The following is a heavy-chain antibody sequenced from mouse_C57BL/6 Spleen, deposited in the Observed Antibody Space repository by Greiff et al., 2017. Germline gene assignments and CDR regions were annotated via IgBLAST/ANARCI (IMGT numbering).Heavy chain of an antibody. CDR2: IYPGDGDT. D-gene: IGHD1-1*01. Sequence: VKLMESGPELVKPGASVKISCKASGYAFSSSWMNWVKQRPGKGLEWIGRIYPGDGDTNYNGKFKGKATLTADKSSSTAYMQLSSLTSEDSAVYFCAREDITTVVALDYWGQGTTLTVSS. V-gene: IGHV1-82*01. CDR3: AREDITTVVALDY. J-gene: IGHJ2*01. CDR1: GYAFSSSW.